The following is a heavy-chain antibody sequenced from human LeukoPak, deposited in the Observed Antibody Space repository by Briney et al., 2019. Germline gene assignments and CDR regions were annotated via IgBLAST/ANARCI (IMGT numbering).Heavy chain of an antibody. CDR2: INSGYST. J-gene: IGHJ4*02. Sequence: GGSLRLSCAASGFTFTNYAMTWVRQAPGMGLEWVSTINSGYSTYYGDSVKGRFTVSRDNSKNTLYLQLNSLRAEDTAVYYCARDRAVEWGFDYWGQGTLVTVSS. D-gene: IGHD3-3*01. CDR1: GFTFTNYA. CDR3: ARDRAVEWGFDY. V-gene: IGHV3-23*01.